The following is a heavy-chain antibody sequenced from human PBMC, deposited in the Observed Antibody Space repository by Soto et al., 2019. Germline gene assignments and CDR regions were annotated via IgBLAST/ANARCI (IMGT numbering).Heavy chain of an antibody. Sequence: SETLALTCTFCGGCVSSGEYYGSWIRQPPGKGLEWIGYIYYSGSTYYNPSLKSRVTISVDTSKNQFSLKLSSVTAADTAVYYCARAPVDCSGGSCLDYWGQGTLVTVSS. D-gene: IGHD2-15*01. CDR3: ARAPVDCSGGSCLDY. CDR1: GGCVSSGEYY. CDR2: IYYSGST. J-gene: IGHJ4*02. V-gene: IGHV4-30-4*01.